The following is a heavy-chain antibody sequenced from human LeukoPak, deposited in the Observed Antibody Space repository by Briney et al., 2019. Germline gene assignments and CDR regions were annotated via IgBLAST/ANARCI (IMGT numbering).Heavy chain of an antibody. CDR3: AKDGEYYYDSSGYYYPDY. V-gene: IGHV3-66*01. J-gene: IGHJ4*02. CDR1: GITVNTNY. Sequence: PGGSLRLSYAASGITVNTNYMSWVRQAPGKGLEWVSIIYSGGATFYADSVKGRFTISRENSKNTLWLQMNSLRAEDTAVYYCAKDGEYYYDSSGYYYPDYWGQGTLVTVSS. D-gene: IGHD3-22*01. CDR2: IYSGGAT.